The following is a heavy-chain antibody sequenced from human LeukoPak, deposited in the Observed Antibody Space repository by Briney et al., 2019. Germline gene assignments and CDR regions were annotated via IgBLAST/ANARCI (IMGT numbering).Heavy chain of an antibody. CDR1: GFNLDNFA. V-gene: IGHV3-30*04. CDR2: ISQNARTK. CDR3: ARPSPPGDGYNPPDH. J-gene: IGHJ5*02. D-gene: IGHD5-24*01. Sequence: GGSLRLSCVVFGFNLDNFAMHWFGQPLGKGLGGLEVISQNARTKYYANSMKGRITISRDNSKNTLFLQMNNLRTEDTAVYFCARPSPPGDGYNPPDHWGQGTLVTVSS.